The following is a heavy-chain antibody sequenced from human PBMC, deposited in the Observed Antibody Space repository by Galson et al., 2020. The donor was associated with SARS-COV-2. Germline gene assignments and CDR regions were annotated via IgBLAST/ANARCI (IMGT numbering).Heavy chain of an antibody. CDR1: GGSFSGYY. Sequence: SQTLTLTCAAYGGSFSGYYWSWIRQPPGKGLECFGELNHSGITNYNPSLKSRVTISVDTSKNQFSLKLSSVTAAATPVYYCARFPTIRGYCSSTSCLNGFDYWGQGTLVTVSS. J-gene: IGHJ4*02. V-gene: IGHV4-34*01. CDR3: ARFPTIRGYCSSTSCLNGFDY. CDR2: LNHSGIT. D-gene: IGHD2-2*01.